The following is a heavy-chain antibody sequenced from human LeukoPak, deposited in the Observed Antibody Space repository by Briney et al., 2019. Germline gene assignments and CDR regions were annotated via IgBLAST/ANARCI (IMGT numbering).Heavy chain of an antibody. Sequence: SETLSLTCTVSGGSISSYYWSWIRQPAGKGLEWIGRIYTSGSTNYNPSLKSRVTMSVDTSKNQFCLKLSSVTAADTAVYYCARDTGSGWEGGFDYWGQGTLVTVSS. CDR3: ARDTGSGWEGGFDY. D-gene: IGHD6-19*01. J-gene: IGHJ4*02. V-gene: IGHV4-4*07. CDR2: IYTSGST. CDR1: GGSISSYY.